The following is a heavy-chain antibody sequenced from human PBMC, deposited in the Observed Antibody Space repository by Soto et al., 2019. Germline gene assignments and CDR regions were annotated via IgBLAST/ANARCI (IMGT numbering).Heavy chain of an antibody. D-gene: IGHD2-2*01. CDR2: IYPGDSDT. J-gene: IGHJ6*02. Sequence: GESLKISCKGSGYSFTSYWIGWVRQMPGKGLEWMGIIYPGDSDTRYSPSFQGQVTISADKSISTAYLQWSSLKASDTAMYYCARLGCSSTSCYLGIYYYGMDVWGQGTTVTSP. CDR3: ARLGCSSTSCYLGIYYYGMDV. CDR1: GYSFTSYW. V-gene: IGHV5-51*01.